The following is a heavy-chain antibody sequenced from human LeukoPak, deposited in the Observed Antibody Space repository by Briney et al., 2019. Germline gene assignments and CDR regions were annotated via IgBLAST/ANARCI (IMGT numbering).Heavy chain of an antibody. J-gene: IGHJ4*02. CDR1: GFTFNIHW. CDR3: TTSDCEY. V-gene: IGHV3-7*03. Sequence: GGSLRLSCAASGFTFNIHWMTWVRQAPGKGLEWVATIKPDGNDKFLVDSVKGRFTISRDNAKTSLFLQMNSLRAEDTAMYYCTTSDCEYWGQGALVTVSS. CDR2: IKPDGNDK.